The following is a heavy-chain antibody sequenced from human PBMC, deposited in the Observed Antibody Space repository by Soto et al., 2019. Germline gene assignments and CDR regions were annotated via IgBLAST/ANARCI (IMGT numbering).Heavy chain of an antibody. CDR2: ISSSGGTT. CDR1: GFNISSFG. D-gene: IGHD3-16*01. J-gene: IGHJ4*02. CDR3: ARDYSYACDY. V-gene: IGHV3-23*01. Sequence: GSMRLSCTVSGFNISSFGMSWVSQDPGKGLEWVSVISSSGGTTYYADSVKGRFTISRDNSKNTLYLQMNSLRAEDTAVYYCARDYSYACDYWGQGTLVTVSS.